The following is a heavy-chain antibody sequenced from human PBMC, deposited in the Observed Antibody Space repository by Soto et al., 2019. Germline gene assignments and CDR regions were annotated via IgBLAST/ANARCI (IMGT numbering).Heavy chain of an antibody. CDR1: GGSISSYY. CDR2: IYYSGST. J-gene: IGHJ4*02. V-gene: IGHV4-59*01. Sequence: SETLSLTCTVSGGSISSYYWSWIRQPPGKGLEWIGYIYYSGSTNYNPSLKSRVTISVDTSKNQFSLRLSSVTAADTAVHYCARGHDYIWGSYRSNYFDYWGQGTLVTVSS. CDR3: ARGHDYIWGSYRSNYFDY. D-gene: IGHD3-16*02.